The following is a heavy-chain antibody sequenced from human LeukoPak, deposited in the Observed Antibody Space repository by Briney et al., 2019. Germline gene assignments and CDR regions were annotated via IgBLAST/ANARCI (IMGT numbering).Heavy chain of an antibody. CDR3: ASAESAVAAGGAFDI. J-gene: IGHJ3*02. Sequence: SETLSLTCTVSGGSISSYYWSWLRQPPGKGLEWIGYIYYSGSTNYNPSLKSRVTISVDTSKNQFSLKLSSVTAADTAVYYCASAESAVAAGGAFDIGGQGTMVTVSS. D-gene: IGHD2-15*01. V-gene: IGHV4-59*01. CDR2: IYYSGST. CDR1: GGSISSYY.